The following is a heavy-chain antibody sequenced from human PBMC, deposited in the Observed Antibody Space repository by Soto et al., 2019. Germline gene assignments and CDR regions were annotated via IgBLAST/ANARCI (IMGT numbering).Heavy chain of an antibody. V-gene: IGHV1-46*01. J-gene: IGHJ4*02. Sequence: ASVKVSCKASGYTFTSYYMHWVRQAPGQGLEWMGIINPSGGSTSYAQKFQGRVTMTRDTSTSTVYMELNSLREEDTAVYYCASWGGIASPAYDGSLAPYDYWGQGTLVTVSS. CDR3: ASWGGIASPAYDGSLAPYDY. D-gene: IGHD3-16*01. CDR1: GYTFTSYY. CDR2: INPSGGST.